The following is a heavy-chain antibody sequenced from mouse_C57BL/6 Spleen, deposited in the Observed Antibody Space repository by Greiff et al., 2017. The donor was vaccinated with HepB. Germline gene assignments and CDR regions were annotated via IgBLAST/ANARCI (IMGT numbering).Heavy chain of an antibody. V-gene: IGHV1-42*01. Sequence: VQLKESGPELVKPGASVKISCKASGYSFTGYYMNWVKQSPEKSLEWIGEINPSTGGTTYNQKFKAKATLTVDKSSSTAYMQLKSLTSEDSAVYDCAREIWPTPGYFDYWGQGTTLTVSS. CDR3: AREIWPTPGYFDY. CDR1: GYSFTGYY. CDR2: INPSTGGT. D-gene: IGHD1-1*02. J-gene: IGHJ2*01.